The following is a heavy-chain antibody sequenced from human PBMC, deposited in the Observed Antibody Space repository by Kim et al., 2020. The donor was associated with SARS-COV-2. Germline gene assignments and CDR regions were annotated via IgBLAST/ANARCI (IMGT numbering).Heavy chain of an antibody. CDR2: TI. Sequence: TIDYADAVKGGFTITRDNAKNALYLQMNRRRAEDTAVYYCATWIQSFVYWGQGTLVTVSP. D-gene: IGHD5-18*01. V-gene: IGHV3-48*03. CDR3: ATWIQSFVY. J-gene: IGHJ4*02.